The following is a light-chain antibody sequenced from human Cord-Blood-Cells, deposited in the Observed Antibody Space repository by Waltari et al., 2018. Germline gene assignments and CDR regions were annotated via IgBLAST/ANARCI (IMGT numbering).Light chain of an antibody. CDR2: DDS. V-gene: IGLV3-21*03. J-gene: IGLJ3*02. Sequence: SYVLTQPPSVSVAPGKTARLTWGGNNIGSKSVHWYQQKPGQAPALVVYDDSDRPSGIPERFSGSNSGNTATLTISRVEAGDEADYYCQVWDSSSDHKVFGGGTKLTVL. CDR1: NIGSKS. CDR3: QVWDSSSDHKV.